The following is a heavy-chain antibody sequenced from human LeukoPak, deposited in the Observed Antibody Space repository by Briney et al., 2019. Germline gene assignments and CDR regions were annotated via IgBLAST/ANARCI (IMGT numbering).Heavy chain of an antibody. CDR3: ARNGQPHGGEFDY. J-gene: IGHJ4*02. CDR1: GYTFTSYY. Sequence: SVKVSCKASGYTFTSYYMHWVRQAPGQGLEWMGGIIPIFGTANYAQKFQGRVTITADESTSTAYMELSSLRSEDTAVYYCARNGQPHGGEFDYWGQGTLVTVS. V-gene: IGHV1-69*13. D-gene: IGHD2-8*01. CDR2: IIPIFGTA.